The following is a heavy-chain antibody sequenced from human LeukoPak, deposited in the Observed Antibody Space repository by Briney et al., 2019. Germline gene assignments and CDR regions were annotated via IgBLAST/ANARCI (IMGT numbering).Heavy chain of an antibody. CDR3: EREAHIPNDYYYYYYMDV. D-gene: IGHD2-2*02. CDR2: ISSSSSYI. V-gene: IGHV3-21*01. Sequence: SGGSLRLSCAASGFTFCIYSMNWVRQAPGKGLEWVSSISSSSSYIYYADSVKGRFTISRDNAKNSLYLQMNSLRAEDTAVYYCEREAHIPNDYYYYYYMDVWGKGTTVTVSS. J-gene: IGHJ6*03. CDR1: GFTFCIYS.